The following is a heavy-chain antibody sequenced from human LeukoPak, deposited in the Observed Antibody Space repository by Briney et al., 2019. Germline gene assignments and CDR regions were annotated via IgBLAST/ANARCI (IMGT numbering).Heavy chain of an antibody. J-gene: IGHJ4*02. D-gene: IGHD1-26*01. Sequence: ASVKVSCKASGGTFSSYAISWVRQAPGQGLEWMGGIIPIFGTADYAQKFQGRVTITADESTSTAYMELSSLRSEDTAVYYCARASYWELWFPFDYWGQGTLVTVSS. CDR3: ARASYWELWFPFDY. CDR2: IIPIFGTA. CDR1: GGTFSSYA. V-gene: IGHV1-69*13.